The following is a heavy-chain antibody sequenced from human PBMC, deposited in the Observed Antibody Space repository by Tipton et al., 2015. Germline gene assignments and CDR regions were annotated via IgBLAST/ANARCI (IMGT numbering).Heavy chain of an antibody. CDR3: ARGWDADYDYPVYYYYGLDV. D-gene: IGHD5-12*01. CDR2: INPSGGTT. Sequence: QSGAEVKKPGASVKVSCKASGYSFTSYFIHWVRQAPGQGLEWMGMINPSGGTTTYAQKIQGRVIMTRDTSTSTVYMELSGLRSDDTAVYYCARGWDADYDYPVYYYYGLDVWGQGTTVTVSS. V-gene: IGHV1-46*01. CDR1: GYSFTSYF. J-gene: IGHJ6*02.